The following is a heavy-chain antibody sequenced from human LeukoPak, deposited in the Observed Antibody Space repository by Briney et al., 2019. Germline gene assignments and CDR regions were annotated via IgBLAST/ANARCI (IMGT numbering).Heavy chain of an antibody. D-gene: IGHD3-10*01. V-gene: IGHV3-23*01. Sequence: LPGGSLRLSCAASGFTFSSYAMSWVRQAPGKGLEWVSAISGSGSSTYYADSVKGRFTISRDNSKNTLYLQMNSLRAEDTAVYCCAKDYYGSGSYYVRTNFDCLVQGTLVTVSS. CDR2: ISGSGSST. J-gene: IGHJ4*02. CDR1: GFTFSSYA. CDR3: AKDYYGSGSYYVRTNFDC.